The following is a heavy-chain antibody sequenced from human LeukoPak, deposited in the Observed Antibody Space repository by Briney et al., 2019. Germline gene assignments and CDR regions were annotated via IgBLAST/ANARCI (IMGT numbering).Heavy chain of an antibody. Sequence: SETLSLTCTVSGGSVSDYYWSWIRQSPGKGLEWIGYIYYTGSTSYNPSLRSRVTMSADTSKNQFSLKLSSVTAADTAVYYCARYEAVAGVFDFWGQGTLVTVSS. J-gene: IGHJ4*02. CDR3: ARYEAVAGVFDF. CDR2: IYYTGST. V-gene: IGHV4-59*08. D-gene: IGHD6-19*01. CDR1: GGSVSDYY.